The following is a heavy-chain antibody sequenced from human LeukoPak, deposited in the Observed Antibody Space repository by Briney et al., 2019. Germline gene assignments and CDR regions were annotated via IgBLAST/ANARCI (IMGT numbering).Heavy chain of an antibody. CDR1: GFTFSTYS. D-gene: IGHD6-13*01. CDR3: AKDRGGYSSSWYAEYLQH. J-gene: IGHJ1*01. Sequence: PGGSLRLSCAASGFTFSTYSTNWVRQAPGKGLEWVSSISSRSSYIYYADSVKGRFTISRDNSKNTLYLQMNSLRAEDTAVYYCAKDRGGYSSSWYAEYLQHWGQGTLVTVSS. CDR2: ISSRSSYI. V-gene: IGHV3-21*04.